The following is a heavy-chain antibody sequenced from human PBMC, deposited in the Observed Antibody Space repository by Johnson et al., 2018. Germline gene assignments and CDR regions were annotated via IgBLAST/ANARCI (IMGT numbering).Heavy chain of an antibody. Sequence: QVQLVESGAEVKKLGSSVKVSCKASGGTFNSYAISWVRQAPGQGLEWMGGIIPIFGTANYAQRFQGRVTITADESTSTAYMELSSLRSEDTAVYYCAGPNLGSGSYYPGYCGMDVGGQGTTVTVSS. D-gene: IGHD3-10*01. J-gene: IGHJ6*02. CDR2: IIPIFGTA. CDR3: AGPNLGSGSYYPGYCGMDV. V-gene: IGHV1-69*01. CDR1: GGTFNSYA.